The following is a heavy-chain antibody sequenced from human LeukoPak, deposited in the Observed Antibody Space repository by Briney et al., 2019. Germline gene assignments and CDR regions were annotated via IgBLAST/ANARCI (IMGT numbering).Heavy chain of an antibody. CDR2: ISTSGSYI. J-gene: IGHJ4*02. CDR3: ARPLSRSSQAYCFGY. Sequence: GGSLRLSCAASGFTFSTYSLNWVRQAPGKGLEWVSSISTSGSYIYYADSVKGRFTISRDNAKNSLYLQMNSLTAEDTAVYYCARPLSRSSQAYCFGYWGQGTLVTVSS. D-gene: IGHD2-21*01. V-gene: IGHV3-21*01. CDR1: GFTFSTYS.